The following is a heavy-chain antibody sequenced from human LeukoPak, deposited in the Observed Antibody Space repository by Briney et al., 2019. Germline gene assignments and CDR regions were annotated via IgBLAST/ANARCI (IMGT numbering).Heavy chain of an antibody. CDR1: GGSISSSSYY. J-gene: IGHJ6*02. CDR3: ARDSYGGSGWTYYYYGMDV. D-gene: IGHD6-19*01. CDR2: IYYSGST. V-gene: IGHV4-39*07. Sequence: SETLSLTCTVSGGSISSSSYYGGWIRQPPGKGLEWIGSIYYSGSTYYNPSLKSRVTISVDTSKNQFSLKLSSVTAADTAVYYCARDSYGGSGWTYYYYGMDVWGQGTTVTVSS.